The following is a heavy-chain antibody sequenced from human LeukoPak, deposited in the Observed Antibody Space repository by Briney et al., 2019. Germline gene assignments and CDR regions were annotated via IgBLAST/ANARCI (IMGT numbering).Heavy chain of an antibody. Sequence: ASVRVSSKPSVYTFTVYYMHWVPQAPGQGLEWRGWINPNSGGKNYAQKFQGRVTMTRDTSISTAYMELSRLRSDDTAVYYCARTPRLAAPENYWGQGTLVTVSS. CDR2: INPNSGGK. CDR3: ARTPRLAAPENY. CDR1: VYTFTVYY. J-gene: IGHJ4*02. V-gene: IGHV1-2*02. D-gene: IGHD6-6*01.